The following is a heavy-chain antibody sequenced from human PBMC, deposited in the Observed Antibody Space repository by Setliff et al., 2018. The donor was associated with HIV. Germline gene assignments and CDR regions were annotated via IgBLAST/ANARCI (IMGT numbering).Heavy chain of an antibody. CDR2: ITATGTTV. D-gene: IGHD1-26*01. CDR1: GFVFSDHS. V-gene: IGHV3-48*01. Sequence: GGSLRLSCAGSGFVFSDHSFHWVRQSPGEGLEWLAYITATGTTVSYADSVRGRFIISRDSCNNVLFLQMKRLRVEDTALYYCVRDQLRWPERWDFDLWGQGTLVTVSS. CDR3: VRDQLRWPERWDFDL. J-gene: IGHJ4*02.